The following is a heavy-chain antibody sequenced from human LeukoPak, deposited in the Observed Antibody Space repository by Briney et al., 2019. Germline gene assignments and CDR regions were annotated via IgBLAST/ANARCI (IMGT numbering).Heavy chain of an antibody. CDR1: GFTFRSYW. CDR3: ATGRGNDY. V-gene: IGHV3-7*01. CDR2: IKQDGSEN. J-gene: IGHJ4*02. Sequence: PGGSLRLSCAASGFTFRSYWMTWVRQAPGKGLEWVANIKQDGSENYYVDSVKGRFTISRDNAKNSLYLQMDSLRAEDTAVYYCATGRGNDYWGQGTLVTVSS. D-gene: IGHD1-1*01.